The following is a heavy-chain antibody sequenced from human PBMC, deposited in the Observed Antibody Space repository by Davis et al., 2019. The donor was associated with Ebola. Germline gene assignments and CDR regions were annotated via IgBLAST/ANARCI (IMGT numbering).Heavy chain of an antibody. CDR2: VNPHNGNT. CDR1: GYTFTSYG. D-gene: IGHD1-1*01. Sequence: ASVKVSCKASGYTFTSYGVTWVRQAPGQGLEWMGWVNPHNGNTNYAQNVQGRVTMTTDTSTSTAYMEVGSLRSDDTAVYYCARAQFPTTSDHWGQGTLVTVSS. V-gene: IGHV1-18*04. CDR3: ARAQFPTTSDH. J-gene: IGHJ4*02.